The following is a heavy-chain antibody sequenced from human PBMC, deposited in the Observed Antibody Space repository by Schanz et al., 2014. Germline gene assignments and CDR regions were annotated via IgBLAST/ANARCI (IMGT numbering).Heavy chain of an antibody. CDR3: ATDHIAAAGSQYFYYYGMGV. Sequence: QVQLVQSGAEVKKPGSSVKVSCKASGYRFIGYYVHWIRQAPGQGLEWMGWISGYDANTNYAQKFQGRVTMTTDTSTDTAYMELSSLRSEDTAVYYCATDHIAAAGSQYFYYYGMGVWGQGTTVTVSS. V-gene: IGHV1-18*04. CDR2: ISGYDANT. J-gene: IGHJ6*02. CDR1: GYRFIGYY. D-gene: IGHD6-13*01.